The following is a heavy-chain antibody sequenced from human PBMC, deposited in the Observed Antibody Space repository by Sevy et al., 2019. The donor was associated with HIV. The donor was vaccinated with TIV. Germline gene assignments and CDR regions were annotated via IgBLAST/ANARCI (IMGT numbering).Heavy chain of an antibody. CDR2: IFASGST. D-gene: IGHD4-17*01. V-gene: IGHV4-4*07. Sequence: SETLSLTCTVSGGSISSHYWSLIRQPAGKGLEWIGRIFASGSTNYNPSLKSRVSMSIDTSKKQFSLKLTSVTAADTAVYYCARVHGDYTYFDYWGQGTLVTVSS. CDR1: GGSISSHY. CDR3: ARVHGDYTYFDY. J-gene: IGHJ4*02.